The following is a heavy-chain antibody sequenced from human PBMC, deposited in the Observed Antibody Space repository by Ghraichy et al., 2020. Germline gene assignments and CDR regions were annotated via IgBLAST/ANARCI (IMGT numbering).Heavy chain of an antibody. CDR1: GYTFTSYN. V-gene: IGHV1-3*01. Sequence: ASVKVSCKASGYTFTSYNMQWVRQAPGQRLEWMGWINVGNGNTRYSENFQGRVTITRDTSASTAYMELSSLRSEDTAVYYCAREGRAGYRSSISCMGVYWGQGTLVTVSS. CDR2: INVGNGNT. D-gene: IGHD2-2*01. CDR3: AREGRAGYRSSISCMGVY. J-gene: IGHJ4*02.